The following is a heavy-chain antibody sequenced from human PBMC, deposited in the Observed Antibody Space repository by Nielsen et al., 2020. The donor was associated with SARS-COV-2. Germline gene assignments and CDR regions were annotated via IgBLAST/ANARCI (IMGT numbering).Heavy chain of an antibody. CDR3: AAAEFGGVIVPK. CDR2: IVVGSGNT. CDR1: GFTFTNSA. Sequence: SVKVSCKASGFTFTNSAMQWARQARGQRLEWIGWIVVGSGNTNYAQKFQERVTITRDMSTSTAYMELSSLRSEDTAVYYCAAAEFGGVIVPKWGQGTLVTVSS. D-gene: IGHD3-16*02. V-gene: IGHV1-58*02. J-gene: IGHJ4*02.